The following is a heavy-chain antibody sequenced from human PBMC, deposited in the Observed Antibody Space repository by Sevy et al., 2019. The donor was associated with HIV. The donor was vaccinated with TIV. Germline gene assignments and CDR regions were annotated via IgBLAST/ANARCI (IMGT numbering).Heavy chain of an antibody. D-gene: IGHD5-12*01. J-gene: IGHJ3*02. CDR1: GYSFTSYW. CDR3: ARPLGRGDGYNYYAFDI. CDR2: IYPGDSDT. Sequence: GESLKISCKGSGYSFTSYWIGWVRQMPGKGLEWMGIIYPGDSDTRYSPSFQGQVTISADKSISTAYLQWSSLKASDPAMYYCARPLGRGDGYNYYAFDIWGQGTMVTVSS. V-gene: IGHV5-51*01.